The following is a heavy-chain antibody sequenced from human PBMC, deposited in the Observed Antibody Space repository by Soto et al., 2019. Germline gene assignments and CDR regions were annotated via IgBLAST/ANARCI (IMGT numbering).Heavy chain of an antibody. D-gene: IGHD2-21*01. V-gene: IGHV3-30*03. CDR3: AMASGGERYAAYFDH. CDR1: GFTLSIIG. CDR2: ISAGGDTK. Sequence: QVQLVESGGGVVQPGTSLRLACAASGFTLSIIGIQWVRQAPGKGLEWVAVISAGGDTKYSAYSVKGLFTISRNNSKKPLLQQMNSLRTEDTAVYCCAMASGGERYAAYFDHWGQGTLVTVSA. J-gene: IGHJ4*02.